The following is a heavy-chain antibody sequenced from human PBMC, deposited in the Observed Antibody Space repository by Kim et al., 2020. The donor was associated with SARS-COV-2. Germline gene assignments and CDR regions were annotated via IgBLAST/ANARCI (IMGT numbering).Heavy chain of an antibody. V-gene: IGHV4-4*07. J-gene: IGHJ6*03. D-gene: IGHD3-3*01. CDR2: IYTSGST. CDR3: AREAPSGYYFRYYSYYMDV. Sequence: SETLSLTCTVSGGSISSYYWSWIRQPAGKGLEWIGRIYTSGSTNYKPSLKSRVTMSVDTSKNQFSLKLSSVTAADTAVYYCAREAPSGYYFRYYSYYMDVWGKGTTVTVSS. CDR1: GGSISSYY.